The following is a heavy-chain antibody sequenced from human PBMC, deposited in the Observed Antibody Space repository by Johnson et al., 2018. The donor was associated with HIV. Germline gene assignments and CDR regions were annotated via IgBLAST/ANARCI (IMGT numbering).Heavy chain of an antibody. J-gene: IGHJ3*02. CDR3: AKDAAAAALRAFDN. Sequence: QVLLVESGGGVVQPGRSLRLSCAASGFTFSSYAMHWVRQAPGKGLEWVAVISYDGSNKYYADSVKGRFTISRDNSKNTLFLQMNSLRAEDTAVYYCAKDAAAAALRAFDNWGQGTMVTVSS. CDR1: GFTFSSYA. CDR2: ISYDGSNK. D-gene: IGHD6-13*01. V-gene: IGHV3-30*04.